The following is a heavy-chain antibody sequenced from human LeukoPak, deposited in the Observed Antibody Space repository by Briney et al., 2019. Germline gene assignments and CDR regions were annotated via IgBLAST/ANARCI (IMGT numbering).Heavy chain of an antibody. J-gene: IGHJ5*02. V-gene: IGHV1-2*02. CDR3: ARDGARTYYYGSGSRDWFDP. D-gene: IGHD3-10*01. CDR2: INPNSGST. CDR1: GYTFTSYA. Sequence: AASVKVSCKASGYTFTSYAMHWVRQAPGQGLEWMGWINPNSGSTNYAQKFQGRVTMTRDTSISTAYMELSRLRSDDTAVYYCARDGARTYYYGSGSRDWFDPWGQGTLVTVSS.